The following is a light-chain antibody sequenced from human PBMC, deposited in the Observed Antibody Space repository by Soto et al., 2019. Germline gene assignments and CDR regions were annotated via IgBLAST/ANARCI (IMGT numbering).Light chain of an antibody. V-gene: IGKV1-5*03. CDR2: KTS. J-gene: IGKJ1*01. CDR1: QSLTMS. CDR3: QHRTDYSWT. Sequence: DIHMTQSPSTLSASVGDRVTITCRASQSLTMSLAWYQQKPGKAPNLLIYKTSSLESGVPSRFSGSGSGTEFTLTISSLQPDDFATYYCQHRTDYSWTFGQGTKVEVK.